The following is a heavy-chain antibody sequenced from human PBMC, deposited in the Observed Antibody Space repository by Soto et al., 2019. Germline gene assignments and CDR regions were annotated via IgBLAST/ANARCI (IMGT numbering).Heavy chain of an antibody. CDR2: INYNGNT. V-gene: IGHV4-59*08. CDR3: AGGGSIVVATRRLMDV. J-gene: IGHJ6*03. CDR1: GASISSHY. D-gene: IGHD3-22*01. Sequence: SETLSLTCTVSGASISSHYWSWIRQAPGKGLEWIANINYNGNTNYNPSLKSRVTISVDTSKNQFSLTVISVTAADTAVYYCAGGGSIVVATRRLMDVWGRGTLVTVSS.